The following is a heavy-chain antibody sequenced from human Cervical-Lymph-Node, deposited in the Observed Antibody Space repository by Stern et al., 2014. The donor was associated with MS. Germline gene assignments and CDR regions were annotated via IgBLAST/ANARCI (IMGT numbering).Heavy chain of an antibody. D-gene: IGHD7-27*01. Sequence: VQLVESGPGLLKPSETLSLTCTVSGDSIRTYFWTWIRQSPGKTLEWIGYIFSSGSTDYNPSLKSRVTMSIDPPKRQFPLKLSPGTAADTAVYFCARKADWGDYFDYWGQGTLVTVSS. CDR2: IFSSGST. J-gene: IGHJ4*02. V-gene: IGHV4-59*08. CDR3: ARKADWGDYFDY. CDR1: GDSIRTYF.